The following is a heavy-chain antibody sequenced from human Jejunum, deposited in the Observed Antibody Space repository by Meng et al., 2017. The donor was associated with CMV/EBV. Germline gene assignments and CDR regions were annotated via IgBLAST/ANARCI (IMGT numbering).Heavy chain of an antibody. Sequence: SGYTFTNYAIHWVRQAPGQRFEWMGWINPANGHTYYSQKFEGRLTIAMDTSASTAYMDLSTLRSEDTAIYYCARHWNGQGETVYFDYWGQGTLVTVSS. V-gene: IGHV1-3*01. CDR2: INPANGHT. D-gene: IGHD1-1*01. J-gene: IGHJ4*02. CDR1: GYTFTNYA. CDR3: ARHWNGQGETVYFDY.